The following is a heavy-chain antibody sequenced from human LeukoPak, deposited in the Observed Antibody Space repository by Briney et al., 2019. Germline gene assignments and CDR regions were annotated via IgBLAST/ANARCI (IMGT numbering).Heavy chain of an antibody. CDR1: GFPFSSFA. V-gene: IGHV3-30*04. D-gene: IGHD4-23*01. J-gene: IGHJ4*02. CDR2: ISYDGSNK. CDR3: ARDITVGGTGCFDD. Sequence: GGSLRLSCAASGFPFSSFAMHCVRQAPGRGLEWVAVISYDGSNKYYADSVEVRFPSSKDNTKNSLHLQMHRLSAEDAAVYYCARDITVGGTGCFDDWGQGTLVTVSS.